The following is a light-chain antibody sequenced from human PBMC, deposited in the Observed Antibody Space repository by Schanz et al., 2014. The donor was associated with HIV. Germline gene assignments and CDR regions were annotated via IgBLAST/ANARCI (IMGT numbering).Light chain of an antibody. Sequence: QSVLTQPPSVSGAPGQRVTISCSGSSSNIGSNYVYWYQQLPGTAPKLLIYRNNQRPSGVSDRFSGSKSGTSASLAITGLQAEDEADYYCQSFDSSLRASVFGGGTKLTVL. V-gene: IGLV1-47*01. CDR1: SSNIGSNY. J-gene: IGLJ3*02. CDR2: RNN. CDR3: QSFDSSLRASV.